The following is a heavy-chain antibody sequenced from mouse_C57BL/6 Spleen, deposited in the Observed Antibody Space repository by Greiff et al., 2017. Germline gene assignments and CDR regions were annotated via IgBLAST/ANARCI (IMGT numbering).Heavy chain of an antibody. J-gene: IGHJ4*01. V-gene: IGHV1-76*01. CDR3: ARYSYAMDY. CDR1: GYTFTDYY. D-gene: IGHD2-12*01. Sequence: LVESGAELVRPGASVKLSCKASGYTFTDYYINWVKQRPGQGLEWIARIYPGSGNTYYNEKFKGKATLTAEKSSSTAYMQLSSLTSEDSAVYFCARYSYAMDYWGQGTSVTVSS. CDR2: IYPGSGNT.